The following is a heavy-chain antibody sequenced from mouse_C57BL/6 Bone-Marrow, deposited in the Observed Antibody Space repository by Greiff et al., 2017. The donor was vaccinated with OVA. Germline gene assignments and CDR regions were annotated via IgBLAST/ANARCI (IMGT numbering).Heavy chain of an antibody. CDR3: ARRPYDFYYAMDY. D-gene: IGHD2-4*01. Sequence: VQRVESGPGLVQPSQSLSITCTVSGFSLTSYGVHWVRQSPGKGLEWLGVIWSGGSTDYNAAFISRLSISKDNSKSQVFFKMNSLQADDTAIYYCARRPYDFYYAMDYWGQGTSVTVSS. CDR2: IWSGGST. V-gene: IGHV2-2*01. J-gene: IGHJ4*01. CDR1: GFSLTSYG.